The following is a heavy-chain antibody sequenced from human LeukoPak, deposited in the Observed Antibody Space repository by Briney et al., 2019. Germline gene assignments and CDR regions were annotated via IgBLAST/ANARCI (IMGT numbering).Heavy chain of an antibody. D-gene: IGHD1-26*01. J-gene: IGHJ4*02. CDR3: ARDSEWGLQRSDY. CDR2: ISGSGGTT. CDR1: GFTFGSYA. V-gene: IGHV3-23*01. Sequence: AGGSLRLSCAGSGFTFGSYAMSWVRQAPGKGLEWVSGISGSGGTTYYADSVKGRFTISRDNAKNSLHLQMNSLRAEDTAVYYCARDSEWGLQRSDYWGQGTLVTVSS.